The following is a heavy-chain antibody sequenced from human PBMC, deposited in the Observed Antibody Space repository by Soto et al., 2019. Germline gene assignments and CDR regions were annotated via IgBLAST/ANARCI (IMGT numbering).Heavy chain of an antibody. Sequence: EVQLVESGGGFVKPGESLRLSCAASGFTFSSAPMSWVRQAPGKGLEWVGRIKPNTDGGAIDYPAPVKGRFTISRDDSKNTLYLQMNSLKIEDTALYYCTTPAIPVDGTHAFNYWGQGALVTVSS. CDR2: IKPNTDGGAI. CDR1: GFTFSSAP. J-gene: IGHJ4*02. CDR3: TTPAIPVDGTHAFNY. V-gene: IGHV3-15*01. D-gene: IGHD6-19*01.